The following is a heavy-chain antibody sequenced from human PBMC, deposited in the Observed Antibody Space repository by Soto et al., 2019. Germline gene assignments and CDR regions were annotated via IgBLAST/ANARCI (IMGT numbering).Heavy chain of an antibody. V-gene: IGHV3-23*01. CDR3: ANELPKGVESFGETGT. D-gene: IGHD3-10*01. CDR1: GCTCNNYA. Sequence: GGSLRLSFGGCGCTCNNYAFSYVHQGPEKELEWVSSISGSGANMFYADSVKGRFTLSRDNSKNTLYLEMNSLRDEDTAVYYCANELPKGVESFGETGTWGQGTLATVSS. J-gene: IGHJ5*02. CDR2: ISGSGANM.